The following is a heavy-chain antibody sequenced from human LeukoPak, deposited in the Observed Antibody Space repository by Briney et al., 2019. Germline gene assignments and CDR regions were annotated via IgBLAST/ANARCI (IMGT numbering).Heavy chain of an antibody. J-gene: IGHJ3*02. D-gene: IGHD3-22*01. CDR1: GGSIGYGGYY. Sequence: SETLSLTCTVSGGSIGYGGYYWTWIRQHPGKGLEWIGYMHYSGDTHYNPSLKSRLTISVDTSKNHFSLKLSSVTAADTAMYYCARRVPDSSAPGIAFDIWGQGTMVTVSS. CDR3: ARRVPDSSAPGIAFDI. CDR2: MHYSGDT. V-gene: IGHV4-31*03.